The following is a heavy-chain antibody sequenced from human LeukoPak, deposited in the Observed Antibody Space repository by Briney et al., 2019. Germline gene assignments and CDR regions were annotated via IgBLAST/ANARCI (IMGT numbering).Heavy chain of an antibody. D-gene: IGHD6-19*01. V-gene: IGHV3-53*01. J-gene: IGHJ3*01. CDR2: SYSGGTT. Sequence: PGGSLRLSCAVSGFTISNTEMSWVRQVPGKGPEWVLVSYSGGTTYYADSVKGRFTISRDISKNTVDLQMNSLRVEDTAVYHCRGWLGSFDVWGQGTVVTVSS. CDR1: GFTISNTE. CDR3: RGWLGSFDV.